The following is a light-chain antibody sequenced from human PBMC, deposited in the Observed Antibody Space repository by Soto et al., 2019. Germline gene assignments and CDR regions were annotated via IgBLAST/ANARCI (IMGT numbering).Light chain of an antibody. J-gene: IGKJ4*01. CDR3: HQYNSWPLT. CDR1: QYIGNN. V-gene: IGKV3D-15*01. Sequence: EIVMTQSPVTLSVSPGESATLSCRASQYIGNNLAWYQQKPGQAPRLLIYGVFTRATGIPARFRGSGSGTEFTLTISSLQSEDFAVYHCHQYNSWPLTVGGGTKVEIK. CDR2: GVF.